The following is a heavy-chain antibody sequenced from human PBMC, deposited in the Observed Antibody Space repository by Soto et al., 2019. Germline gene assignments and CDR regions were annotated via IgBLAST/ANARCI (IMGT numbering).Heavy chain of an antibody. D-gene: IGHD6-19*01. CDR3: AKGETIAVAGTVTIDH. V-gene: IGHV3-23*01. Sequence: EVQLLESGGGLVQPGGSLRLSCAASGFTFSSYAMSWVRQAPGKGLEWVSAISGSGGSTYYADSVKGRFTISRDNSKNTLYLQMNSLRAEDTAVYYCAKGETIAVAGTVTIDHWGQGTLVTVSS. J-gene: IGHJ4*02. CDR2: ISGSGGST. CDR1: GFTFSSYA.